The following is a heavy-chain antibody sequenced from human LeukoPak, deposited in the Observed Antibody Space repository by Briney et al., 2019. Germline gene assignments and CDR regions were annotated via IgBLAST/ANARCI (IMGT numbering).Heavy chain of an antibody. Sequence: PSETLSLTCTVSGGSISSSSYYWGWIRQPPGKGLEWIGSIYYSGSTYYNPSLKSRVTISVDTSKNQFSLKLNSVTAADTAVYYCARHATVTSFTFAYWGQGTLVTVSS. CDR1: GGSISSSSYY. CDR2: IYYSGST. V-gene: IGHV4-39*01. D-gene: IGHD4-17*01. CDR3: ARHATVTSFTFAY. J-gene: IGHJ4*02.